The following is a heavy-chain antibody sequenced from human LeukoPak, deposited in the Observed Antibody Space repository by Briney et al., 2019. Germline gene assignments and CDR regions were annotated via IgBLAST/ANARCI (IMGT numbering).Heavy chain of an antibody. V-gene: IGHV1-69*13. J-gene: IGHJ4*02. Sequence: ASVKVSCKASGGTFSSYAISWLRQAPGQGLEWMGGIIPIFGTANYAQRFQGRVTITADESTSTAYMELSSLRSEDTAVYYCASQNKGIDYWGQGTLVTVSS. D-gene: IGHD1/OR15-1a*01. CDR3: ASQNKGIDY. CDR1: GGTFSSYA. CDR2: IIPIFGTA.